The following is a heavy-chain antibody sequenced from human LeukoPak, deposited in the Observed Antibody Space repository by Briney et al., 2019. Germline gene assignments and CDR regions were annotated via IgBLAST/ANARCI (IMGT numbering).Heavy chain of an antibody. CDR2: ISPTSTYI. CDR1: GFSFNTYA. CDR3: AKDAGRYSWDY. V-gene: IGHV3-21*04. J-gene: IGHJ4*02. D-gene: IGHD3-9*01. Sequence: GGSLRLSCAASGFSFNTYAMNWVRQAPGKGLEWVSSISPTSTYIYYADSWKGRFTISRDNAKSSLYLQMNSLRAEDTAVYYCAKDAGRYSWDYWGQGTLVTVSS.